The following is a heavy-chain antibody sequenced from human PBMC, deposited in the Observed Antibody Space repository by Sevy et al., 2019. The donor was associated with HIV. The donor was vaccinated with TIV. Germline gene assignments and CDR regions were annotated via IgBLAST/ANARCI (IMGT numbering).Heavy chain of an antibody. J-gene: IGHJ3*02. CDR1: GGSVSTYC. D-gene: IGHD3-22*01. CDR3: TRDHWYDTSGFWIDAYDI. Sequence: SETLSLTCTISGGSVSTYCWSWIRQPPGKGLEWIGHISYSGITEYNPSLGSRVIISLDTSKNQFSLKLRSVTAADTAFYYCTRDHWYDTSGFWIDAYDIWGQGRRVTVSS. CDR2: ISYSGIT. V-gene: IGHV4-59*02.